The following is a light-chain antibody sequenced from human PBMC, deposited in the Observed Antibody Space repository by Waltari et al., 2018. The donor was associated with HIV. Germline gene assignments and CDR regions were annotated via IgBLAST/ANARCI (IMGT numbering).Light chain of an antibody. V-gene: IGKV3-15*01. CDR3: QHYHNWPPWT. Sequence: DIVMTQSPDSLAVSPGESATLSCRASQSVSTSLAWYQQKPGQAPRLLIYGASTRATGIPARFSGSGSGTEFTLTISSLQSEDFAIYYCQHYHNWPPWTFGQGTKVEIK. CDR1: QSVSTS. J-gene: IGKJ1*01. CDR2: GAS.